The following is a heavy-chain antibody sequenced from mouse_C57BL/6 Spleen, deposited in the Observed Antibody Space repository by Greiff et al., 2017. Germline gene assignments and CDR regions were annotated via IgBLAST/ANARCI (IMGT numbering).Heavy chain of an antibody. V-gene: IGHV1-55*01. CDR1: GYTFTSYW. CDR3: AREEGPWFAY. J-gene: IGHJ3*01. CDR2: IYPGSGST. Sequence: QVQLQQPGAELVKPGASVKLSCKASGYTFTSYWITWVKQRPGQGLEWIGDIYPGSGSTNYNEKFKRKATLTVDTSSSTAYMQRSSLTSEDSAVYYCAREEGPWFAYWGQGTLVTVAA.